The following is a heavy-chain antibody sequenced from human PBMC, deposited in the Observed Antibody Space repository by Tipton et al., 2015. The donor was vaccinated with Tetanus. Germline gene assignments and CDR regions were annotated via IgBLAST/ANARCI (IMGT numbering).Heavy chain of an antibody. V-gene: IGHV3-7*03. CDR3: AKDLHWYGMDV. Sequence: SLRLSCAASGFTFSEFWMNWVRHAPGKGLEWVAKINQDGRQKVYVDSVKGRFTISRDNAKNLMYLQMRSLRGEDTAVYYCAKDLHWYGMDVWGQGTKVTVSS. CDR1: GFTFSEFW. J-gene: IGHJ6*02. D-gene: IGHD3/OR15-3a*01. CDR2: INQDGRQK.